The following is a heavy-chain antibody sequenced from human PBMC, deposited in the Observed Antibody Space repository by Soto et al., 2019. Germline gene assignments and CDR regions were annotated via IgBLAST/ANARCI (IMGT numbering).Heavy chain of an antibody. CDR3: ARDHTSSSWYYYYYYGMDV. CDR2: ISYDGSNK. V-gene: IGHV3-30-3*01. CDR1: EFTFISYA. Sequence: PGGSLRLSCASSEFTFISYAMHWVRQAPGKGLEWVAVISYDGSNKYYADSVKGRFTISRDNSKNTPYLQMNSLRAEDTAVYYCARDHTSSSWYYYYYYGMDVWGQGTTVTVSS. D-gene: IGHD6-13*01. J-gene: IGHJ6*02.